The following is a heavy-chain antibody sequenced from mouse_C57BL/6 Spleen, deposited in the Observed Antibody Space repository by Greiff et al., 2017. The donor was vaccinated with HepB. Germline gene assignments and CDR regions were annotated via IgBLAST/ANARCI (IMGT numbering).Heavy chain of an antibody. V-gene: IGHV1-50*01. Sequence: QVQLQQPGAELVKPGASVKLSCKASGYTFTSYWMQWVKQRPGQGLEWIGEIDPSDSYTNYNQKFKGKATLTVDTSSSTAYMQLSSLTSEDSAVYYGARHYSNYGYAMDYWGQGTSVTVSS. J-gene: IGHJ4*01. CDR1: GYTFTSYW. D-gene: IGHD2-5*01. CDR3: ARHYSNYGYAMDY. CDR2: IDPSDSYT.